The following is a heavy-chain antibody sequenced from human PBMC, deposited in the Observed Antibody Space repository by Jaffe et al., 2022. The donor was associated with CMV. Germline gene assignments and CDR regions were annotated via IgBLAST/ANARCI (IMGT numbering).Heavy chain of an antibody. Sequence: QVQLVQSGADVKKPGASVKVSCEASGYTFTDYYIHWVRQAPGQGPEWMGWLNPNSGGTKYAQKFQGRVTMTGDTSVSTATMELSSLTSDDTAIYYCARDWAPGSTGWYGYWGQGTLVTVSS. CDR1: GYTFTDYY. V-gene: IGHV1-2*02. D-gene: IGHD6-19*01. CDR3: ARDWAPGSTGWYGY. CDR2: LNPNSGGT. J-gene: IGHJ4*02.